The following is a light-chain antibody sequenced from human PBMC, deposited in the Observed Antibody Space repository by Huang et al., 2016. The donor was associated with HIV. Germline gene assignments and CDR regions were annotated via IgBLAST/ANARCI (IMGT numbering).Light chain of an antibody. CDR3: QQSYSAPVT. J-gene: IGKJ4*01. V-gene: IGKV1-39*01. CDR1: QSISTY. Sequence: DIQMTQSPSSLSASVGDRVTITCRASQSISTYLNWYQQKPGKAPNLLIYAASSLQSGVPSRFSGSGSGTDFTLTISSLQPEDFSTYYCQQSYSAPVTFDGGTKVEIK. CDR2: AAS.